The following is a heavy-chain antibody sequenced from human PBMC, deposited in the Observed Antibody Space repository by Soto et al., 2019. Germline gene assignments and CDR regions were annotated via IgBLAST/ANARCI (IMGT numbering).Heavy chain of an antibody. Sequence: EVQLVESGGGLVQPGGSLRLSCAASGFIFSSYWMHWVRQAPGKGLVWVSRIKSDGSSTTYADSVKGRFTISRDNARNRLYLQLTGLRAEDTAAYYCFRDYMARGRDSNWFDPWGQGTLVTVSS. CDR2: IKSDGSST. J-gene: IGHJ5*02. D-gene: IGHD3-10*01. V-gene: IGHV3-74*01. CDR3: FRDYMARGRDSNWFDP. CDR1: GFIFSSYW.